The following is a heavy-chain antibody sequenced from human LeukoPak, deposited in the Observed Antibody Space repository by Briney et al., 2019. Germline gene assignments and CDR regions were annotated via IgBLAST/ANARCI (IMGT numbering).Heavy chain of an antibody. V-gene: IGHV3-7*01. D-gene: IGHD6-6*01. Sequence: GGSLRLSCAASGFTSSSYWMSWVRQAPGKELEWVANIKQDGSEKYYVDSVKGRFTISRDNAKNSLYLQMNSLRAEDTAVYYCARSSSGAFDCWGQGTLVTVSS. J-gene: IGHJ4*02. CDR2: IKQDGSEK. CDR3: ARSSSGAFDC. CDR1: GFTSSSYW.